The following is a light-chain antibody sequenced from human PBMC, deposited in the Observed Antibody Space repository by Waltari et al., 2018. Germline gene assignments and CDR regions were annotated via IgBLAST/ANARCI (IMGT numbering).Light chain of an antibody. CDR1: SSDVGGYNY. Sequence: QSALTQPASVSGSPGQSIAISCPGTSSDVGGYNYVSWYQQHPGKAPKLIIYDVTNRPSGISDRFFGSKSGNTASLAISGLQADDEADYHCASYTTTGTYVFGTGTRVTVL. CDR3: ASYTTTGTYV. J-gene: IGLJ1*01. CDR2: DVT. V-gene: IGLV2-14*03.